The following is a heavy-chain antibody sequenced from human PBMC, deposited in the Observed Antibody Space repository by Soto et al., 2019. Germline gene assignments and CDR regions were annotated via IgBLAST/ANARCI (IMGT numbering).Heavy chain of an antibody. Sequence: PSETLSLTCTVSGGSISSGDYYWSWIRQPPGKGLEWIGYIYYSGSTYYNPSLKSRVTISVDTSKNQFSLKLSSVTAADTAVYYCARVRLRFLEWLTFDYWGQGTLVTVSS. J-gene: IGHJ4*02. V-gene: IGHV4-30-4*01. CDR3: ARVRLRFLEWLTFDY. CDR1: GGSISSGDYY. D-gene: IGHD3-3*01. CDR2: IYYSGST.